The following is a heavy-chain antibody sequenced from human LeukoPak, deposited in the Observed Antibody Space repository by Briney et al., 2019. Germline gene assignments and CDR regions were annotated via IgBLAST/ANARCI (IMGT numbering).Heavy chain of an antibody. V-gene: IGHV3-23*01. Sequence: PGGSLRLSCAASGFTFSSYAMSWVRQAPGKGLEWVSAISGSGGSTYYADSVKGRFTISRDNSKNTLYLQMNSLRVEDTAVYYCARDRSCTGGSCYMDVWGRGTTVTVSS. CDR3: ARDRSCTGGSCYMDV. CDR1: GFTFSSYA. CDR2: ISGSGGST. J-gene: IGHJ6*03. D-gene: IGHD2-15*01.